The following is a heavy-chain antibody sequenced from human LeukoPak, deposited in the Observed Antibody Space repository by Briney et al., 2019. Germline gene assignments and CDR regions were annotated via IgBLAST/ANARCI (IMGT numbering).Heavy chain of an antibody. D-gene: IGHD3-10*01. CDR1: GFTFCTYS. J-gene: IGHJ4*01. CDR3: AEVESSYFRS. Sequence: GGSLRLSCAASGFTFCTYSMHWVRQAPGKGLEFVSAISSNGGSTDYATSVRGRFTISRDNSKNSMYLQMSSLRAEDTAIYYCAEVESSYFRSGGEGTLVTVSS. V-gene: IGHV3-64*01. CDR2: ISSNGGST.